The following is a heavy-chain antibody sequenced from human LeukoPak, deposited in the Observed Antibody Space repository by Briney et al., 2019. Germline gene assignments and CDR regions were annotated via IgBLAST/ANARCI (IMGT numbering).Heavy chain of an antibody. Sequence: ASVKVSCKVSGYTLTELSMHWVRQAPGQGLEWMGWISAYNGNTNYTQKLQGRVTMTTDTSTSTAYMELRSLRSDDTAVYYCARVGQSYDILAGLGFLFYYYGMDVWGQGTTVTVSS. V-gene: IGHV1-18*01. D-gene: IGHD3-9*01. CDR3: ARVGQSYDILAGLGFLFYYYGMDV. CDR1: GYTLTELS. CDR2: ISAYNGNT. J-gene: IGHJ6*02.